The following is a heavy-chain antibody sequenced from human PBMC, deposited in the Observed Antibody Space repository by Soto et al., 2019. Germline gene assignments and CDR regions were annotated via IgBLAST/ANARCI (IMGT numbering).Heavy chain of an antibody. V-gene: IGHV1-18*01. CDR1: GYGFTTYG. CDR2: ISAHNGNT. Sequence: QVHLVLSGAEVKKPGASVKVSCKGSGYGFTTYGITWVRQAPGQGLEWMAWISAHNGNTNYAQKLQGRVTVTRDTSTSTAYMVLRSLRSDDTAVYYCARGRYGDYWGQGALVTVSS. CDR3: ARGRYGDY. D-gene: IGHD1-1*01. J-gene: IGHJ4*02.